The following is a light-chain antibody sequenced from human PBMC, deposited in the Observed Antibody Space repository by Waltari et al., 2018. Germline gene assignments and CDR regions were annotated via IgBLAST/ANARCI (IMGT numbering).Light chain of an antibody. CDR1: KVGDKY. CDR2: QDT. CDR3: QAWDSSTYHVV. Sequence: SYELTQPPSVSVSPGQTASITCSGDKVGDKYACWYQQKPGQSPVVVLYQDTKRPPGIPERFSGSNSGNTATLTISGTQAMDEADYYCQAWDSSTYHVVFGGGTKLTVL. V-gene: IGLV3-1*01. J-gene: IGLJ2*01.